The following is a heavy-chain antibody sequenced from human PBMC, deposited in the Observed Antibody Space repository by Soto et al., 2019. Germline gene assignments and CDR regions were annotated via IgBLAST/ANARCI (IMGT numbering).Heavy chain of an antibody. V-gene: IGHV5-10-1*01. D-gene: IGHD6-6*01. J-gene: IGHJ6*02. CDR2: IDPSDSYT. CDR3: ARGRKYSSSPYYYYGMDV. CDR1: GYSFTSYW. Sequence: GESLKISCKGSGYSFTSYWISWVRQMPGKGLEWMGRIDPSDSYTSYSPSFQGHVTISADKSISTAYLQWSSLKASDTAMYYCARGRKYSSSPYYYYGMDVWGQGTTVTVSS.